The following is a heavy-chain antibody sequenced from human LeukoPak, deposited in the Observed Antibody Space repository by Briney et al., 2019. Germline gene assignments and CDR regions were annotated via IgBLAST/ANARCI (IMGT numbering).Heavy chain of an antibody. CDR2: INHSGST. V-gene: IGHV4-34*01. J-gene: IGHJ4*02. CDR1: GGSFSGYY. Sequence: SETLSLICAVYGGSFSGYYWSWIRQPTGKGLEWIGEINHSGSTNYNPSLKSRVTISVDTSKNQFPLKLSSVTAADTAVYYCARGRYSLDYFDYWGQGTLVTVSS. D-gene: IGHD6-13*01. CDR3: ARGRYSLDYFDY.